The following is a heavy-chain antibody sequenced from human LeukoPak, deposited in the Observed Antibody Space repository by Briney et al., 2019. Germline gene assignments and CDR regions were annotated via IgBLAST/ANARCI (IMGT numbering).Heavy chain of an antibody. CDR2: ISGSGGSS. V-gene: IGHV3-23*01. CDR1: GFTFGDYA. CDR3: AKDGLDYYDSSGYSDDYFDY. J-gene: IGHJ4*02. D-gene: IGHD3-22*01. Sequence: GGSLRLSCTASGFTFGDYAMSWVRQAPGKGLEWVSAISGSGGSSYYADYVKGRFTISRDNYKNTLYLQMNSLRAEDTAVYYCAKDGLDYYDSSGYSDDYFDYWGQGTLVTVSS.